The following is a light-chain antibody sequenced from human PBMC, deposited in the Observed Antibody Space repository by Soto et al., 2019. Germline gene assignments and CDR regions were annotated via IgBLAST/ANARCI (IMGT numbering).Light chain of an antibody. CDR1: QSVSSN. CDR3: WQYNNWSPLT. CDR2: GAS. Sequence: EIVMTQSPATLSVSPGERATLSCRASQSVSSNLAWYQQKPGQAPRLLIYGASTRATGIPARFSGSGSGTQFTLTISSLQSEDFSGDYCWQYNNWSPLTFGGGTKVQIK. J-gene: IGKJ4*01. V-gene: IGKV3-15*01.